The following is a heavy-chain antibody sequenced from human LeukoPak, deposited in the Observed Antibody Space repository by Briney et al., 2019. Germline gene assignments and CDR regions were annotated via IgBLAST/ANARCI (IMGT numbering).Heavy chain of an antibody. CDR3: ASPLSYYDSSGYDY. V-gene: IGHV1-2*02. Sequence: ASVKVSCKASGYTFTGYYMHWVRQAPGQGLKWMGWINPNSGGTKYAQKFQGRVTMTRDTSISTAYMELSRLRSDDTAVYYCASPLSYYDSSGYDYWGQGTLVTVSS. CDR1: GYTFTGYY. D-gene: IGHD3-22*01. CDR2: INPNSGGT. J-gene: IGHJ4*02.